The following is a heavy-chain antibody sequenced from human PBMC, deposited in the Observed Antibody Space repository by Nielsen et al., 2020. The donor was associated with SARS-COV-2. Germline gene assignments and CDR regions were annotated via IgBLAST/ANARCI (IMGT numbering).Heavy chain of an antibody. V-gene: IGHV3-33*01. Sequence: GESLKISCAASGFTFSSYGMHWVRQAPGKGLEWVAVIWYDGSNKYYADSVKGRFTISRDNSKNTLYLQMNSLRAEDTAVYYCARVGGGYVLDYWGQGTLVTVSS. J-gene: IGHJ4*02. CDR3: ARVGGGYVLDY. CDR2: IWYDGSNK. D-gene: IGHD5-12*01. CDR1: GFTFSSYG.